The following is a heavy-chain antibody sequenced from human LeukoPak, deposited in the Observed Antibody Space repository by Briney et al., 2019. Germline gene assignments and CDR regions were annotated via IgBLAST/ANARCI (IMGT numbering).Heavy chain of an antibody. CDR3: VRDRELTY. J-gene: IGHJ4*02. V-gene: IGHV4-4*08. CDR2: VYSSGNT. D-gene: IGHD3-10*01. Sequence: PSETLSLTCTVSDGSISIYYWSWIRQPPGKGLEWIGYVYSSGNTNYSPSLKGRAIISADTSKNQFSLKLTSVTAADTAVYYCVRDRELTYWGQGIPVTVSS. CDR1: DGSISIYY.